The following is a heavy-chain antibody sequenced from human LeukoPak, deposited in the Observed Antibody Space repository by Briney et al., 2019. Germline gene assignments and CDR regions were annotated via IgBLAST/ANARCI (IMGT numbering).Heavy chain of an antibody. CDR1: GFTFSSYA. CDR2: ISYDGSNK. V-gene: IGHV3-30-3*01. Sequence: GGSLRLSCAASGFTFSSYAMHWVRQAPGKGLEWVAVISYDGSNKYYADSVKGRFTISRDNSKNTLYLQMNSLRAEDTAVYYCARDPKVGAYYYYGMDVWGQGTTVTVSS. J-gene: IGHJ6*02. D-gene: IGHD1-26*01. CDR3: ARDPKVGAYYYYGMDV.